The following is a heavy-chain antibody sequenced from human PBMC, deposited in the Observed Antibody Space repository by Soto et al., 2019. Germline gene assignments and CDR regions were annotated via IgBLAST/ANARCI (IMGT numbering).Heavy chain of an antibody. CDR2: ISGSGGST. CDR3: AKGRRTYYYDSSGYYCFDY. V-gene: IGHV3-23*01. Sequence: GGSLRLSCAASGFTFSSYAMSWVRQAPGKGLEWVSAISGSGGSTYYADSVKGRFTISRDNSKNTLYLQMNSLRAEDTAVYYCAKGRRTYYYDSSGYYCFDYWGQGTLVTVSS. D-gene: IGHD3-22*01. CDR1: GFTFSSYA. J-gene: IGHJ4*02.